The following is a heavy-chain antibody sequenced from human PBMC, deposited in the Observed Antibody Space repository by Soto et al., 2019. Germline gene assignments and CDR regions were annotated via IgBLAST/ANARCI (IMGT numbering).Heavy chain of an antibody. Sequence: VQLVESGGGVVQPGRSLRLSCAASGFTFSSYAMHWVRQAPGKGLEWVAVISYDGSNKYYADSVKGRFTISRDNSKNTLYLQMNSLRAEDTAVYYCAREGGGYCSSTSCYPFDYWGQGTLVTVSS. CDR1: GFTFSSYA. V-gene: IGHV3-30-3*01. D-gene: IGHD2-2*01. J-gene: IGHJ4*02. CDR2: ISYDGSNK. CDR3: AREGGGYCSSTSCYPFDY.